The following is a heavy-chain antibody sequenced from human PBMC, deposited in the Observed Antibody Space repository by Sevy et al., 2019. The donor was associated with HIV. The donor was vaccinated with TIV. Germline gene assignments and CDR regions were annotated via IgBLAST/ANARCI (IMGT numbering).Heavy chain of an antibody. V-gene: IGHV3-23*01. CDR3: AKGHNKGGDSFDA. CDR1: RFNFNKYA. D-gene: IGHD3-16*01. Sequence: GGSLRLSCAASRFNFNKYAMSWVRQAPGKGLEWVTAISDRGDSTYYIDSVKGRFTISRDNFKNMLYLQMNTLGGEDTAVYYCAKGHNKGGDSFDAWGQGTMVTVSS. J-gene: IGHJ3*01. CDR2: ISDRGDST.